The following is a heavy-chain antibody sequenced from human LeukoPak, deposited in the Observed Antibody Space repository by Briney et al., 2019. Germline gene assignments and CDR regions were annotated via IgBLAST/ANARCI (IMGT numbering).Heavy chain of an antibody. V-gene: IGHV3-23*01. J-gene: IGHJ6*03. CDR1: GFTFSTYA. CDR3: AKVGSGWPTGYYYYYYMDV. CDR2: ISGTGGST. Sequence: GGSLRLSCAASGFTFSTYAMSWVRQAPGKGLEWVSIISGTGGSTYYADSVKGRFTISRDNSKNTLYLQMNSLRAEDTAVYYCAKVGSGWPTGYYYYYYMDVWGKGTTVTISS. D-gene: IGHD6-19*01.